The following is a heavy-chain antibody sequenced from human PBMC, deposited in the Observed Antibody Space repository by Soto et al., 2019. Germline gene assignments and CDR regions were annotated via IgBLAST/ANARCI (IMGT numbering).Heavy chain of an antibody. CDR2: IDWDDDK. V-gene: IGHV2-70*04. D-gene: IGHD6-19*01. J-gene: IGHJ4*02. Sequence: ESGPTLMKPAQTLTLTCTFCVLSLSTSGMRVSWIRQPPGKALEWLARIDWDDDKLYSTSLKTTLTISKDTSKNQVVLTMTNMDPVDTATYYCALTKTWYSSDADYWGQGTMVNVSS. CDR3: ALTKTWYSSDADY. CDR1: VLSLSTSGMR.